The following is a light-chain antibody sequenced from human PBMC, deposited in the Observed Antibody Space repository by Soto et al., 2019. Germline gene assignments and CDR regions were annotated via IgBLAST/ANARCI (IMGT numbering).Light chain of an antibody. Sequence: DIQMTQSPLSLSASVGDRVTITCRASQDISNYLNWYQQKPGKAPKLLIYDASNLETGVPSRFSGSGSGTDFTFTISSLQPEDIATYYCQQYDNLPLTFGGGTKVDIK. CDR1: QDISNY. CDR2: DAS. V-gene: IGKV1-33*01. CDR3: QQYDNLPLT. J-gene: IGKJ4*01.